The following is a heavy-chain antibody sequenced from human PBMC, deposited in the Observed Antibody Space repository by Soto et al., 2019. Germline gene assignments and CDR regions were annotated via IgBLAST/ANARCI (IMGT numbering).Heavy chain of an antibody. CDR2: IRSKTDGGTT. V-gene: IGHV3-15*01. D-gene: IGHD3-10*01. J-gene: IGHJ4*02. CDR3: AWSSREFVY. Sequence: PGGSLRFSCAASGFTFSNAWMSWVRQTPGKGLDLVGRIRSKTDGGTTDYAAPVKGRFTISRDDSKNTMYLQMNSLKIEDTAIYYCAWSSREFVYWGQGTLVTVSS. CDR1: GFTFSNAW.